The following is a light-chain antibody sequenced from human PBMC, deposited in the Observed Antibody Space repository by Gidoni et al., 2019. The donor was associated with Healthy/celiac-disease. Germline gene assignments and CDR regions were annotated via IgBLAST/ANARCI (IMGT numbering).Light chain of an antibody. Sequence: DIQMTQSPSSLSASVGDRVTITCQASQDISNYLNWYQQKPGKAPKLLIYDASNLETGVPSRFSGSVSGTDFTFTISSLQPEDIATYYCQQYDNLLSTFGPGTKVEIK. V-gene: IGKV1-33*01. CDR1: QDISNY. CDR2: DAS. CDR3: QQYDNLLST. J-gene: IGKJ3*01.